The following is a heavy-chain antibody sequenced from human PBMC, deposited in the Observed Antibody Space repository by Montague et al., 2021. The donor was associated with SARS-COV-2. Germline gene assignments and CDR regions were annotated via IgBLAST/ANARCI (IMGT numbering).Heavy chain of an antibody. CDR2: MHFTGKT. D-gene: IGHD3-10*01. CDR1: GDSITNHY. CDR3: ARDSFDFGAGRQGTIDF. Sequence: SETLSPTCSVSGDSITNHYWSWIRQPAGKGLEWIGRMHFTGKTNFSPFFSSRLTMSADTSKNQFSLKLTSVTAADTAIYFCARDSFDFGAGRQGTIDFWGQGTLVTVSS. J-gene: IGHJ4*02. V-gene: IGHV4-4*07.